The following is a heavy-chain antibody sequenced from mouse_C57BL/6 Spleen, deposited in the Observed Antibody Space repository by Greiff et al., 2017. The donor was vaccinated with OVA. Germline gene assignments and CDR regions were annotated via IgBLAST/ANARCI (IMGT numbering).Heavy chain of an antibody. CDR1: GFTIKDYY. J-gene: IGHJ2*01. V-gene: IGHV14-2*01. Sequence: VQLQQSGAELVKPGASVKLSCTASGFTIKDYYMHWVKQRTEQGLEWIGKIDPEDGETHYAPKFQGKATLTADTSSNTAYLQLSSLTSEDTAVYYCARIYRSYFDYWGQGTTLTVSS. D-gene: IGHD2-14*01. CDR3: ARIYRSYFDY. CDR2: IDPEDGET.